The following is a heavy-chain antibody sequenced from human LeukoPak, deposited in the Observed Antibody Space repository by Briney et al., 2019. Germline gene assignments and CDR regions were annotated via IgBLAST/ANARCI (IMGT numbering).Heavy chain of an antibody. V-gene: IGHV3-23*01. CDR1: GFTFSSYA. CDR3: AKERGYNYFDY. J-gene: IGHJ4*02. Sequence: GGYLRLSCAASGFTFSSYAMRWVRQAPGKGLEWVSGISGSGDSTSYADSVKGRFTIFRDNSKNTVYLQMNSLRAEDTAVYYCAKERGYNYFDYWGQGTLVTVSS. D-gene: IGHD5-24*01. CDR2: ISGSGDST.